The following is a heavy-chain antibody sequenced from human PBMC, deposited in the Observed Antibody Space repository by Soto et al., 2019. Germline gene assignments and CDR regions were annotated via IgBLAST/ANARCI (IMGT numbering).Heavy chain of an antibody. CDR2: IYPGDSDT. V-gene: IGHV5-51*01. Sequence: GGSLRLSCKGSGYSFTSYWIGWVRQMPGKGLEWMGIIYPGDSDTRYSPSFQGQVTISADKSISTAYLQWSSLKASDTAMYYCARHTGAAAGLVYYYYYMDVWGKGTTVTVSS. CDR3: ARHTGAAAGLVYYYYYMDV. CDR1: GYSFTSYW. D-gene: IGHD6-13*01. J-gene: IGHJ6*03.